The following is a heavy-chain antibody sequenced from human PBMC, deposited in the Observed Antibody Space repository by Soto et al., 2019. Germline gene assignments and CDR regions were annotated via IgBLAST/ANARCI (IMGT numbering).Heavy chain of an antibody. D-gene: IGHD3-10*01. V-gene: IGHV4-4*02. CDR3: ARQNGSGSYYDAFDL. J-gene: IGHJ3*01. CDR1: GDSISSSNW. Sequence: QVQLQESGPGLVKPSGTLSLTCAVSGDSISSSNWWSWVRQPPGKGLEWIGEIFHSGSTNYNPSLKSRVTISVDKSNNQFSLNLRSVTAADTAVYYCARQNGSGSYYDAFDLWGQGTMVTVSS. CDR2: IFHSGST.